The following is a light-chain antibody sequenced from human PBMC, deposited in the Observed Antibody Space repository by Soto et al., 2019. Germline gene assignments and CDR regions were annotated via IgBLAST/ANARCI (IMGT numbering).Light chain of an antibody. CDR1: QSISSSF. J-gene: IGKJ3*01. CDR2: GTS. Sequence: EIVLTQSPGTLSLSPGESATLSCRASQSISSSFFAWYQHKPGQAPRLLIYGTSNRATGIPDRFSGSGSGSDFTLTISRLEPEDFAVYYCQQYRSSPFTFGPGTKVDIK. CDR3: QQYRSSPFT. V-gene: IGKV3-20*01.